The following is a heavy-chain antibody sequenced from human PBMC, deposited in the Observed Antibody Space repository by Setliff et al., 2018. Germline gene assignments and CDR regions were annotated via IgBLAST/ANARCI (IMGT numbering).Heavy chain of an antibody. J-gene: IGHJ4*02. CDR2: VSVSGDNT. Sequence: GGSLSLSCAASGLTFNSYAMSWVRQAPGKGLEWVSTVSVSGDNTYYTDSVKGRFTTARDNSKNTLSLQMSSLRTEDTAIYFCAGQGPIFGSGLIPGFDQWGQGTMVTVSS. CDR3: AGQGPIFGSGLIPGFDQ. CDR1: GLTFNSYA. V-gene: IGHV3-23*01. D-gene: IGHD3-3*01.